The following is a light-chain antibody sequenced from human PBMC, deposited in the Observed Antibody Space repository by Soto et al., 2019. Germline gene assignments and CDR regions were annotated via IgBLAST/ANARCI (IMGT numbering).Light chain of an antibody. CDR2: GVS. J-gene: IGKJ1*01. Sequence: LTQSPGTPSLSLGDRATLSCRASQSLSSRNLAWYQQKTGQAPRTLIYGVSSRDTGIPERFSGSGSGTDLNLTISRLQPEDFAVYYCQKYDSSPRTCGQGTKVDIK. CDR1: QSLSSRN. CDR3: QKYDSSPRT. V-gene: IGKV3-20*01.